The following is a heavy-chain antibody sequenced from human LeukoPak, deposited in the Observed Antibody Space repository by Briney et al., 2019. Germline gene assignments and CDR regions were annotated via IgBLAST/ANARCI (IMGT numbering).Heavy chain of an antibody. D-gene: IGHD6-13*01. CDR2: IYSGGST. V-gene: IGHV3-53*01. J-gene: IGHJ4*02. CDR3: AKAQSIAAAGPFDY. CDR1: GFTVSSNY. Sequence: PGGSLRLSCAASGFTVSSNYMSWVRQAPGKGLEWVSVIYSGGSTYYADSVKGRFTISRDNSKNTLYLQMNSLRAEDTAVYYCAKAQSIAAAGPFDYWGQGTLVTVSS.